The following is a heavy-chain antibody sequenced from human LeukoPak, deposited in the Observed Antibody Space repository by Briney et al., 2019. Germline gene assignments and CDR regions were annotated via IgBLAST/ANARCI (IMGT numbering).Heavy chain of an antibody. D-gene: IGHD6-19*01. V-gene: IGHV1-2*02. CDR3: ARALGEVYSSGWYDNKDAFDI. CDR2: INPNSGGT. J-gene: IGHJ3*02. Sequence: VASVKVSCKASGYTFTDYYMHWVRQAPGQGLEWMGWINPNSGGTNYAQKFQGRVTMTRDTSISTAYMELSRLRSDDTAVYYCARALGEVYSSGWYDNKDAFDIWGQGTMVTVSS. CDR1: GYTFTDYY.